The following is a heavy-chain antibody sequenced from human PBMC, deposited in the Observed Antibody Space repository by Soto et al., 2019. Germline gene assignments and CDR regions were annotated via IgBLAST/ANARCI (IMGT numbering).Heavy chain of an antibody. Sequence: QVQLQESGPGLVKPSQTLSLTCTVSGGSISSGGYYWSWILQHPGKGLEWIGYIYYSGSTYYNPSLKSRVTISVDTSKNQFSLKLSSVTAADTAVYYCARVLHAVSYYYYGMDVWGQGTTVTVSS. J-gene: IGHJ6*02. CDR3: ARVLHAVSYYYYGMDV. D-gene: IGHD4-17*01. CDR2: IYYSGST. V-gene: IGHV4-31*03. CDR1: GGSISSGGYY.